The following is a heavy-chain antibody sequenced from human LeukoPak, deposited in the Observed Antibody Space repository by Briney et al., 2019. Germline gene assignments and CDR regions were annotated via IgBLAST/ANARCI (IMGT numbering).Heavy chain of an antibody. V-gene: IGHV3-11*06. D-gene: IGHD2-15*01. CDR3: AKVRYCSGVNCYPDDN. Sequence: PGGSLRLSCAASGFTFSDSYMTWVRQAPGKGVEWVAYISGSGHDINYSESAKGRFTISRDNSKNMLYLEMNSLSTEDTAVYYCAKVRYCSGVNCYPDDNWGQGTLVTVSS. J-gene: IGHJ4*02. CDR2: ISGSGHDI. CDR1: GFTFSDSY.